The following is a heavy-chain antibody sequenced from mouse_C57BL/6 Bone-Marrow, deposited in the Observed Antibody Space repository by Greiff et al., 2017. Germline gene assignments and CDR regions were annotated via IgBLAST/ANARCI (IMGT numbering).Heavy chain of an antibody. V-gene: IGHV1-22*01. Sequence: EVQLQQSGPELVKPGASVKMSCKASGYTFTDYNMHWVKQSHGKSLEWIGYINPNNGGTSYNQKFKGKATLTVNKSSCTAYMELRSLTSEDSAVYYCANDLLWLRRYYYAMDHWGQRTSGTVSS. CDR3: ANDLLWLRRYYYAMDH. CDR1: GYTFTDYN. J-gene: IGHJ4*01. CDR2: INPNNGGT. D-gene: IGHD2-2*01.